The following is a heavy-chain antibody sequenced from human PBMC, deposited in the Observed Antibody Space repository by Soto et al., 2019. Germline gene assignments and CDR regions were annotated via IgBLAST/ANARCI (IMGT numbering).Heavy chain of an antibody. CDR3: ARDPVAYCGGDCRNFDS. J-gene: IGHJ4*02. V-gene: IGHV3-30-3*01. CDR1: GFTFSSYA. CDR2: ISYDGSNK. D-gene: IGHD2-21*02. Sequence: QVQLVESGGGVVQPGRSLRLSCAASGFTFSSYAMHWVRQAPGKGLEWVAVISYDGSNKYYSDSVKGRFTISRDNSKNTLYLQMNSLRAEDTAVYYCARDPVAYCGGDCRNFDSWGQGTLVTVSS.